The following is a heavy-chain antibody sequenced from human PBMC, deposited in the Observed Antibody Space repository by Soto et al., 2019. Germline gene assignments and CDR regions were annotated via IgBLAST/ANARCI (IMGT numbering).Heavy chain of an antibody. J-gene: IGHJ5*02. CDR2: INHSGST. D-gene: IGHD6-19*01. CDR1: GGSFSCYY. Sequence: SETLSLTCRVYGGSFSCYYWSWMRQPPGKGLEWIGEINHSGSTNYNPSLKSRVTISVDTSKNQFSLKLSSVTAADTAVYYCARGRYSSGWYNWFDPWGQGTLVTVSS. CDR3: ARGRYSSGWYNWFDP. V-gene: IGHV4-34*01.